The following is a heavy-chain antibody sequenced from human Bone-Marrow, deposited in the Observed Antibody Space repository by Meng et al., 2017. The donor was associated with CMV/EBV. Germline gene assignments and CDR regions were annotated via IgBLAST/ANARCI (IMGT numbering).Heavy chain of an antibody. CDR3: TTDPSSYYFDY. CDR1: GFTFSNAW. J-gene: IGHJ4*02. V-gene: IGHV3-15*01. CDR2: IKSKTDGGTT. Sequence: GESLKISCAASGFTFSNAWMSWVRQAPGKGLEWVGRIKSKTDGGTTDYAAPVKGRFTISRDDSKNTLYLQMNSLKTGDTAVYYCTTDPSSYYFDYWGQGTLVTVSS. D-gene: IGHD6-6*01.